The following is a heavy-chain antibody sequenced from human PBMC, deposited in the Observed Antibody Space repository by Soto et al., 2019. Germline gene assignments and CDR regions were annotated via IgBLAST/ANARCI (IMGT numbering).Heavy chain of an antibody. J-gene: IGHJ6*02. CDR1: GFTFRIYA. CDR3: ARGDREDIAVVVGARPGEYGVDV. D-gene: IGHD2-15*01. V-gene: IGHV3-30-3*01. Sequence: QVQLVESGGGVVQPGRSLRLSCAASGFTFRIYAMHWVRQAPGKGLECVAVISYDGSNKFYRDSVKGRFTISRDNSKNTMDLQINRLRYEDTAVYYCARGDREDIAVVVGARPGEYGVDVWGQGTTVTVSS. CDR2: ISYDGSNK.